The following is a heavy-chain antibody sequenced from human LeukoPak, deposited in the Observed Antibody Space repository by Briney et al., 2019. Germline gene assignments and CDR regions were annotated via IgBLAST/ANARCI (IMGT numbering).Heavy chain of an antibody. Sequence: RASVKVSCKASGGTFSSYDISWVRQAPGQGLEWMGGIMPTFGKTNYAQKFQGRVTTTADKATSTAYMELSSLRSEDTAVYYCAGGRTDIVVVPATLRNYYFDYWGQGTLVTVSS. J-gene: IGHJ4*02. CDR1: GGTFSSYD. D-gene: IGHD2-2*01. V-gene: IGHV1-69*06. CDR3: AGGRTDIVVVPATLRNYYFDY. CDR2: IMPTFGKT.